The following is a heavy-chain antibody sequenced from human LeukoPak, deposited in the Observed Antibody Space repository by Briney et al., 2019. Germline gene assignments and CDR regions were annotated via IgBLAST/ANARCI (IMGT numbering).Heavy chain of an antibody. D-gene: IGHD3-10*01. CDR2: IIPIFGTA. Sequence: SVKVSCKASGGTFSSYAISWVRQAPGQGLEWMGGIIPIFGTANYAQKFQGRVTITADESTSTAYMELSSLRSEDTAVYYCARPWSSYYGSGSSISIWFDPWGQGTLVTVSS. J-gene: IGHJ5*02. V-gene: IGHV1-69*01. CDR3: ARPWSSYYGSGSSISIWFDP. CDR1: GGTFSSYA.